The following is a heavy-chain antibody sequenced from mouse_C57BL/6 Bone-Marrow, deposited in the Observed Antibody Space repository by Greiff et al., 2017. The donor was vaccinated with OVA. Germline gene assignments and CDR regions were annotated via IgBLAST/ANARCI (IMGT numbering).Heavy chain of an antibody. J-gene: IGHJ2*01. V-gene: IGHV1-81*01. D-gene: IGHD4-1*01. CDR2: IYPRSGNT. CDR3: ARRGEKKLAYYFDY. CDR1: GYTFTSYG. Sequence: QVQLQQSGAELARPGASVKLSCKASGYTFTSYGISWVKQRTGQGLEWIGEIYPRSGNTYYNEKFKGKATLTADKSSSTAYMELRSLTSEDSAVYFCARRGEKKLAYYFDYWGQGTTLTVSS.